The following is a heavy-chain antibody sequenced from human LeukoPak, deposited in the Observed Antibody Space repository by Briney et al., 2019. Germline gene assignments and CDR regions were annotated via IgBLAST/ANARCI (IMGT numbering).Heavy chain of an antibody. J-gene: IGHJ4*02. D-gene: IGHD2/OR15-2a*01. Sequence: SETLSLTCTVSGGSISSYYWSWIRQPPGKGLEWIGYIYTSGSTNYNPSLKSRVTISVDTSRNQFSLKLSSVTAADTAVYYCVRLNEGAISNWGQGTLVTVPS. CDR2: IYTSGST. CDR3: VRLNEGAISN. V-gene: IGHV4-4*09. CDR1: GGSISSYY.